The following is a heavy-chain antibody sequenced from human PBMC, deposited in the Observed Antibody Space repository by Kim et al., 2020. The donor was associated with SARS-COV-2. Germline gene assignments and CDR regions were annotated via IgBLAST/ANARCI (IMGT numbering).Heavy chain of an antibody. J-gene: IGHJ5*02. CDR1: GGSISSSSYY. D-gene: IGHD2-15*01. Sequence: SETLSLTCTVSGGSISSSSYYWGWIRQPPGKGREWIGSIYYSGSTYYNPSLKSRVTISVDTSKNQFSLKLSSVTAADTAVYYCARYLGWCSGGSCPQQTWFGPWGQGTRVTVSS. CDR2: IYYSGST. CDR3: ARYLGWCSGGSCPQQTWFGP. V-gene: IGHV4-39*07.